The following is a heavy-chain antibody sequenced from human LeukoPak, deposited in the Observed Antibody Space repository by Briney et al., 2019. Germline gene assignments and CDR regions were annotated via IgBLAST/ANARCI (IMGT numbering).Heavy chain of an antibody. V-gene: IGHV4-39*07. CDR1: AGSISSSSYY. J-gene: IGHJ3*02. D-gene: IGHD3-10*01. CDR3: ARDRYYYASGEDAFDI. CDR2: IYYSGST. Sequence: PSETLSLTCTVSAGSISSSSYYWGWIRQPPGKGLEWIGSIYYSGSTHYNPSLKSRVTISVDTSKNQFSLKLSSVTAADTAVYYCARDRYYYASGEDAFDIWGQGTMVTVSS.